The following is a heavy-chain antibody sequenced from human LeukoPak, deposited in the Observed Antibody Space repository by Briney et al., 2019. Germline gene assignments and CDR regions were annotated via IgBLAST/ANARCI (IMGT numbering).Heavy chain of an antibody. J-gene: IGHJ6*02. V-gene: IGHV3-74*01. Sequence: PGGSLRLSCAASGFTFSSYWMHWVRHAPGKGLVWVSRINSDGSSTSYADSVKGRFTISRDNAKNTLYLQMNSLRAEDTAVYYCASGMVRGVIEGFVDVWGQGTTVTVSS. CDR3: ASGMVRGVIEGFVDV. CDR1: GFTFSSYW. D-gene: IGHD3-10*01. CDR2: INSDGSST.